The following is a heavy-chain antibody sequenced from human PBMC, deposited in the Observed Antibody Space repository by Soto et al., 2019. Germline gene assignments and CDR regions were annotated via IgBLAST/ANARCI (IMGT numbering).Heavy chain of an antibody. CDR1: GGSITSSSHF. CDR2: IYFTGNT. J-gene: IGHJ5*02. V-gene: IGHV4-39*01. Sequence: SETLSLTCTVSGGSITSSSHFWGRVRQPPGKGLEWIGTIYFTGNTYYTPSLKSRLTMSIDTSKNEFSLRLNSVTAADTAVYYCAGQTFTIAAASYGRSNWFDPWGPGTLVTVSS. CDR3: AGQTFTIAAASYGRSNWFDP. D-gene: IGHD6-25*01.